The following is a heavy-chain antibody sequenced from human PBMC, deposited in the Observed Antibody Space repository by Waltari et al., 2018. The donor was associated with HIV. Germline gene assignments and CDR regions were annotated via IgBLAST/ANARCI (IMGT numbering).Heavy chain of an antibody. CDR2: VYSSGTT. CDR3: ARENRSGTYFFDF. Sequence: QVQLQESGPTLLKPWTLSLTCIVSGTSFNDYYWSWIRQFPGKGLEWIGYVYSSGTTNYNPSLGSRVTISLDMSSHQFSLKLRSVTANDTALYYCARENRSGTYFFDFWGQGTPVAVSP. D-gene: IGHD1-26*01. V-gene: IGHV4-4*08. CDR1: GTSFNDYY. J-gene: IGHJ4*02.